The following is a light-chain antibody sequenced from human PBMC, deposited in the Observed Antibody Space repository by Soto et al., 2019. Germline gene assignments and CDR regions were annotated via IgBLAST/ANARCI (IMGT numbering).Light chain of an antibody. J-gene: IGKJ1*01. V-gene: IGKV3-20*01. Sequence: EIVLTQSPATLSLSPGERATLSCRASQSVSSYLVWYQQKPGQAPRLLIYGASSRATGIPDRFSGSGSGTDFTLTISRLEPEDFAVYYCQQYGSSPWTFGQGTKVEIK. CDR1: QSVSSY. CDR3: QQYGSSPWT. CDR2: GAS.